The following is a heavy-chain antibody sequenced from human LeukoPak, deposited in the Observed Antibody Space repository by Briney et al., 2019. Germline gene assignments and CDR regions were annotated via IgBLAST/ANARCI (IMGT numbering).Heavy chain of an antibody. CDR1: GGTFSSYA. V-gene: IGHV1-69*05. D-gene: IGHD6-6*01. CDR3: ASGIAARRDYYYYYYMDV. CDR2: IIPIFGTA. J-gene: IGHJ6*03. Sequence: ASVKVSCKASGGTFSSYAISWVRQAPGQGLEWMGGIIPIFGTANYAQKFQGRVTITTDESTSTAYMELSSLRSEDTAVYYCASGIAARRDYYYYYYMDVWGKGTTVTVS.